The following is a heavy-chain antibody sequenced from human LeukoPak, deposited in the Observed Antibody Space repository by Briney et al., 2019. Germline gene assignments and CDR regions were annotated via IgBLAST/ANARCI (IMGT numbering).Heavy chain of an antibody. CDR3: LVMIRGEIT. J-gene: IGHJ5*02. CDR2: ISSSSTYI. CDR1: GFTFSSYS. V-gene: IGHV3-21*04. Sequence: TGGSLRLSCAASGFTFSSYSMNWVRQAPGKGLDWVSSISSSSTYIYYADSVKGRFTISRDNAKNSLYLQMNSLRAEDTAVYYCLVMIRGEITLGQGTLVTVSS. D-gene: IGHD3-10*01.